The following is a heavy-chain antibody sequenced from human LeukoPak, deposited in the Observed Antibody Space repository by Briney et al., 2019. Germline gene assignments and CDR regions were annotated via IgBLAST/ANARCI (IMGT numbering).Heavy chain of an antibody. J-gene: IGHJ4*02. CDR1: GGSISSGSYY. CDR3: SRDNFGESTS. V-gene: IGHV4-61*02. Sequence: SETLSLTCTVSGGSISSGSYYWSWIRQPAGKGLEWIGRIYTSGSTNYNPSLKSRVTISVDTSKNQFSLKLSSVTAADTAVYYCSRDNFGESTSWGQGTLVTVSS. CDR2: IYTSGST. D-gene: IGHD3-10*01.